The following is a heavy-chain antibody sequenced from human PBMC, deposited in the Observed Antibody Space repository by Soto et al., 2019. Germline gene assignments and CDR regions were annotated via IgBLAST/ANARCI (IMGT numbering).Heavy chain of an antibody. J-gene: IGHJ3*02. V-gene: IGHV3-23*01. CDR3: AKGGYCSSTSCSLDAFDI. CDR1: GFTFSSYA. Sequence: PGGSLRLSCAASGFTFSSYAMSWVRQAPGKGLEWVSAISGSGGSTYYADSVKGRFTISRDNSKNTLYLQMNSLRAEDTAVYYYAKGGYCSSTSCSLDAFDIWGQGTMVTVSS. CDR2: ISGSGGST. D-gene: IGHD2-2*01.